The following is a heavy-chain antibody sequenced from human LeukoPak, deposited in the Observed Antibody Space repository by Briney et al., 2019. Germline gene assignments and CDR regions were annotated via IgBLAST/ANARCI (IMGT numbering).Heavy chain of an antibody. D-gene: IGHD1-26*01. V-gene: IGHV4-34*01. Sequence: SETLSLTCAVYGGSFSGYYWSWIRQPPGKGQEWIGEINHSGSTNYNPSLKSRVTISVDTSKNQFSLKLSSVTAADTAVYYCARGRVGAPLYYFDYWGQGTLVTVSS. J-gene: IGHJ4*02. CDR1: GGSFSGYY. CDR3: ARGRVGAPLYYFDY. CDR2: INHSGST.